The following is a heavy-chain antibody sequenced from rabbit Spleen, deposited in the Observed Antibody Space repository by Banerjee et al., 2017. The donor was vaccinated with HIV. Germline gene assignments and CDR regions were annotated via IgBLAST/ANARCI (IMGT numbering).Heavy chain of an antibody. J-gene: IGHJ4*01. CDR3: VRGGSRGSDYIPIFNL. Sequence: QEQLEESGGGLVQPEGSLTLTCTASGFDLDKYGVIWVRQAPGKGLEWIGYIDPTFHNDYYASWVNDRFTISRDTKENALYLQLNSLTAADTATYFCVRGGSRGSDYIPIFNLWGPGTLVTVS. D-gene: IGHD2-1*01. V-gene: IGHV1S47*01. CDR1: GFDLDKYG. CDR2: IDPTFHND.